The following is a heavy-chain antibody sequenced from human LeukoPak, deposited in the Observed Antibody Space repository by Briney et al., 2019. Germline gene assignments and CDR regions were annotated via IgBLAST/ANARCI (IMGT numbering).Heavy chain of an antibody. D-gene: IGHD3-3*01. CDR3: ARVKTTISYYYMDV. J-gene: IGHJ6*03. CDR1: GDSISGYF. V-gene: IGHV4-59*01. CDR2: IYASGTT. Sequence: SQTLSLTCTVSGDSISGYFWSWIRQPPGKRLEWIGRIYASGTTNYNPSLQSRVTISGDTSKNQVSLKLSSVTAADTAIYYCARVKTTISYYYMDVWGKGTTVIVSS.